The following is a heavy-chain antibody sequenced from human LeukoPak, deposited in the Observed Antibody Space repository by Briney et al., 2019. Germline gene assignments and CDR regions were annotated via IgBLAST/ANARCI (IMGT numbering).Heavy chain of an antibody. D-gene: IGHD2-15*01. Sequence: SVKVSCKASGYTFTGYYMHWVRQAPGQGLEWMGWINPQSGGTNYAQKFQGRVTMTRDTSISTAYMELSRLRSDDTAVYYCATGGYCSGGSCYSIPLDYWGQGTLVTV. CDR2: INPQSGGT. CDR1: GYTFTGYY. J-gene: IGHJ4*02. V-gene: IGHV1-2*02. CDR3: ATGGYCSGGSCYSIPLDY.